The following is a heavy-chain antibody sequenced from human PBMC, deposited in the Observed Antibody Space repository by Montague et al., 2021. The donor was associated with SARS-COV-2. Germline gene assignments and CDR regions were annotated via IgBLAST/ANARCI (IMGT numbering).Heavy chain of an antibody. J-gene: IGHJ6*02. CDR1: GFNFTNYN. D-gene: IGHD3-3*01. CDR3: AGWCVSSFGVVIFGMDA. V-gene: IGHV3-21*01. CDR2: ISGSGFGGPYI. Sequence: SLRLSCAASGFNFTNYNINWVRQPPGTALEWVSSISGSGFGGPYIYYSDSVKGRYNIPRDIAKNLVYLQMNSLRAEDTALFYCAGWCVSSFGVVIFGMDAWGRGTTVTVSS.